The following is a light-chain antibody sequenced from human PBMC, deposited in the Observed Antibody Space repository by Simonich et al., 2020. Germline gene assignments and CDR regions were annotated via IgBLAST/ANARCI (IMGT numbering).Light chain of an antibody. V-gene: IGKV2-28*01. J-gene: IGKJ1*01. CDR2: LGS. Sequence: DIVMTQSPLSLPVTPGEPASISCRSSQSLLHSIGYNYLDWYLQKPGQSPQLLIYLGSNLASGVPDRFSGSGSGTDFTLKISRVEAEDVGVYYCMQALQTPLTFGQGTKVEIK. CDR1: QSLLHSIGYNY. CDR3: MQALQTPLT.